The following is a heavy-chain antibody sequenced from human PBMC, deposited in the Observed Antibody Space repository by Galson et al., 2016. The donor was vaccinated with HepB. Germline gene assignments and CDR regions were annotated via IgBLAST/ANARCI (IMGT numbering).Heavy chain of an antibody. CDR2: IYGTGST. Sequence: TLSLTCTVSGGSITSGFYYWSWVRQPAGKGLEWIGRIYGTGSTNYNPSLKSRVTVSIDTSKNQFSLKLSSVTAADTAVYYCARDLRGSYYNIEDPRWGQGMPVTVSS. J-gene: IGHJ4*02. V-gene: IGHV4-61*02. CDR1: GGSITSGFYY. D-gene: IGHD3-10*01. CDR3: ARDLRGSYYNIEDPR.